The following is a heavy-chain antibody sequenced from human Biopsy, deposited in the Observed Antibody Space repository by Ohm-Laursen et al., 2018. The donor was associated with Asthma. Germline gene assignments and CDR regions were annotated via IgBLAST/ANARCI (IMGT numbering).Heavy chain of an antibody. CDR1: GGTFSNFA. Sequence: ASVKVSCKAPGGTFSNFAISWVRQAPGQGLEWLGGIMTVFGTTNYAQKVQGRVTITADESTSTAYTEVTSLRSEDTAIYYCARCQVGYSSGWSLLLKKIYYSGMDVWGQGTAVTVSS. V-gene: IGHV1-69*13. D-gene: IGHD6-19*01. J-gene: IGHJ6*02. CDR2: IMTVFGTT. CDR3: ARCQVGYSSGWSLLLKKIYYSGMDV.